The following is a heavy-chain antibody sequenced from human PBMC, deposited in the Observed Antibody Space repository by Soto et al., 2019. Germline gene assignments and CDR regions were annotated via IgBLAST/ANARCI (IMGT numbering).Heavy chain of an antibody. CDR3: ARDTSNYFDY. J-gene: IGHJ4*02. Sequence: ASVKVSCKASGYTFTDYYMHWVRQAPGQGLEWLGRINPDSGGTEYAQKFQGRATMTRDSSINTVYMELSRLRSDDTAVYYCARDTSNYFDYWGQGTLVTVSS. D-gene: IGHD2-2*01. CDR1: GYTFTDYY. CDR2: INPDSGGT. V-gene: IGHV1-2*02.